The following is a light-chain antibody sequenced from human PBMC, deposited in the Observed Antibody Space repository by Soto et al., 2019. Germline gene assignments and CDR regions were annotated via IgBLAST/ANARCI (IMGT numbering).Light chain of an antibody. Sequence: QSVLTQPASVSGSPGQSITISCTGTSSDIGGYNYVSWYQQHPGKAPKLMIFEVSHRPSGVSNRFSGSKSGNTASLTISGLQAEDEADYYCTSYTISNTLLFGGGTKLTVL. V-gene: IGLV2-14*01. CDR3: TSYTISNTLL. CDR1: SSDIGGYNY. CDR2: EVS. J-gene: IGLJ2*01.